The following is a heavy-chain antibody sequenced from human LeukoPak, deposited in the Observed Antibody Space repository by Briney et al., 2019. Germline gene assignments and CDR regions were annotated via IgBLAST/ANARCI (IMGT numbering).Heavy chain of an antibody. CDR3: AKDRRGVVRGVPLDY. Sequence: LSLTCAVYGGSFSGYYWSWVRQAPGKGLEWVAVIWYDGSNKYYADSVKGRFTISRDNSKNTLYLQMNSLRAEDTAVYYCAKDRRGVVRGVPLDYWGQGTLVTVSS. J-gene: IGHJ4*02. D-gene: IGHD3-10*01. CDR2: IWYDGSNK. V-gene: IGHV3-33*06. CDR1: GGSFSGYY.